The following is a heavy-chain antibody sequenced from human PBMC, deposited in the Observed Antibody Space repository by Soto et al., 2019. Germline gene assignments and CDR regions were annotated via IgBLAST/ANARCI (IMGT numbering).Heavy chain of an antibody. D-gene: IGHD6-13*01. Sequence: GGSLRLSCAATGFTFRSYSMNWVRQAPGKGLEWVSYISISSRTIYYADSVKGRFTISRDDAKNSLYLQMNSLRDEDTSVYYCARDNGIAGSFDPWGQGTLVTVSS. CDR1: GFTFRSYS. CDR2: ISISSRTI. J-gene: IGHJ5*02. V-gene: IGHV3-48*02. CDR3: ARDNGIAGSFDP.